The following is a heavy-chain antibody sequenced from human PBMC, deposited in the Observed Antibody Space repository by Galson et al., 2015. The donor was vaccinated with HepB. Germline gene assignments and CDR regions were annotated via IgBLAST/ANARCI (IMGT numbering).Heavy chain of an antibody. CDR1: GFTFSSYG. Sequence: SLRLSCAASGFTFSSYGVHWARQAPGKGLEWMGVIWYDGSNKYYADSVKGRFTISRDNSKNTLFLQMNSLRVEDTGIYYCARDRGFHSDSPAYWGQGTMVIVS. CDR2: IWYDGSNK. J-gene: IGHJ4*02. V-gene: IGHV3-33*01. D-gene: IGHD1-26*01. CDR3: ARDRGFHSDSPAY.